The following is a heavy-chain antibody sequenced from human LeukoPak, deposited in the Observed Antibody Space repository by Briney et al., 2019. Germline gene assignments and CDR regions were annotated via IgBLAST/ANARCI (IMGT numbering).Heavy chain of an antibody. Sequence: GGSLRLSCAASGFTFDDYAMHWVRQAPGKGLEWVSGISWNSGSIGYADSVKGRFTISRDNAKNSLYLQKNSLRAEDTALYYCAKVYSSSSGPYDYWGQGTLVTVSS. J-gene: IGHJ4*02. V-gene: IGHV3-9*01. CDR3: AKVYSSSSGPYDY. CDR2: ISWNSGSI. D-gene: IGHD6-13*01. CDR1: GFTFDDYA.